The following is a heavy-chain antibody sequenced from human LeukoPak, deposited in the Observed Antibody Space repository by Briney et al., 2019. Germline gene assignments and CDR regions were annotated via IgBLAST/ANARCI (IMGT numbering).Heavy chain of an antibody. D-gene: IGHD6-19*01. Sequence: GGSLRLYCAASGFTFSSYAMHWVRQAPGKGLEWVAVISYDGSNKYYADSVKGRFTISRDNSKNTLYLQMNSLRAEDTAVYYCAGFSGWYGDYWGQGTLVTVSS. J-gene: IGHJ4*02. CDR3: AGFSGWYGDY. V-gene: IGHV3-30-3*01. CDR1: GFTFSSYA. CDR2: ISYDGSNK.